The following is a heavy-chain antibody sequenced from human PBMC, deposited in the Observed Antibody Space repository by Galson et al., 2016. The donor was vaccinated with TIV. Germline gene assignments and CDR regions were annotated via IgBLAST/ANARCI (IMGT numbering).Heavy chain of an antibody. CDR1: ALNVNDNY. J-gene: IGHJ6*02. Sequence: SLRLSCAASALNVNDNYMTWVRQAPGKGLEWVAIMSSGGSLNYADFVRGRFTVSRDSSKNTLYLQMNSLRTDDTAIYYCTRERRFCGNNCYLSYYYGMDVWGQGTTGTVSS. V-gene: IGHV3-66*02. CDR2: MSSGGSL. CDR3: TRERRFCGNNCYLSYYYGMDV. D-gene: IGHD2-21*01.